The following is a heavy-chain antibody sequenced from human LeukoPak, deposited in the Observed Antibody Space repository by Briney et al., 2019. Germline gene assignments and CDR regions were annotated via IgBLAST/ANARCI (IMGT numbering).Heavy chain of an antibody. CDR1: GFTFSSYA. Sequence: SGGSLRFSCAASGFTFSSYAMHWVRQAPGKGLEWVAVISYDGSNKYYADSVKGRFTISRDNSKNTLYLQMNSLRAEDTAVYYCARRKAPIDYWGQGTLVTVSS. CDR3: ARRKAPIDY. V-gene: IGHV3-30-3*01. J-gene: IGHJ4*02. CDR2: ISYDGSNK.